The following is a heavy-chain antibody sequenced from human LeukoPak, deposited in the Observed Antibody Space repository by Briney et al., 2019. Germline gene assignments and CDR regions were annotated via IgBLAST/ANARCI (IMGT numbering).Heavy chain of an antibody. CDR3: AKDSYSVYDYGGYFDY. Sequence: GGSLRLSCAASGFTFSSYAMSWVRQAPGKGLEWVSGISWNSGSINYADSVKGRFTISRDNAKTSLYLQMNSLRPEDTALYYCAKDSYSVYDYGGYFDYWGQGTLVTVSS. V-gene: IGHV3-9*01. D-gene: IGHD5/OR15-5a*01. CDR2: ISWNSGSI. J-gene: IGHJ4*02. CDR1: GFTFSSYA.